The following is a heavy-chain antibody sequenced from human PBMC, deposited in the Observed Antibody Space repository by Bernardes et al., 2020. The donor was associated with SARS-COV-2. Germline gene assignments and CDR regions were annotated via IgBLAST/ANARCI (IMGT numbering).Heavy chain of an antibody. CDR1: GITLWSHY. CDR2: VHYSGST. D-gene: IGHD3-22*01. Sequence: SETLYLICSVSGITLWSHYWGWIRQPPGKGLEWIGYVHYSGSTNYTPSLKSRVAILIDTSKNQFSLKLSSVTAADTAVYYCARLEGRVLSDDSEYSRGQFDSWGPGNLVSVYS. CDR3: ARLEGRVLSDDSEYSRGQFDS. J-gene: IGHJ4*02. V-gene: IGHV4-59*08.